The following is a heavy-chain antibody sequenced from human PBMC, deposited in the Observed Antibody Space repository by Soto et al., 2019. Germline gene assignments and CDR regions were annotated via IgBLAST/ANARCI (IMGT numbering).Heavy chain of an antibody. D-gene: IGHD5-18*01. V-gene: IGHV3-23*01. Sequence: EVQLLESGGDLVQPGGSLRLSCAASGFAFSFYAMAWVRQAPGKGLEWVSAISGGGGNTYYAYSVEGRFTISRDNSKNTLFLQMISLRAEDTAIYHCAKVAVPTPMAPRYYFDYWGQGTLVTVSS. CDR1: GFAFSFYA. J-gene: IGHJ4*02. CDR2: ISGGGGNT. CDR3: AKVAVPTPMAPRYYFDY.